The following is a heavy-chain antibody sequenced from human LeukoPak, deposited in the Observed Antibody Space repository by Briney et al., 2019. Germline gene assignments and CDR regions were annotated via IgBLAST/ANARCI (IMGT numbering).Heavy chain of an antibody. D-gene: IGHD3-3*01. CDR3: GRGPISLRLHNGMDV. CDR2: IRSKAYGGTT. J-gene: IGHJ6*02. CDR1: GFIFADHA. Sequence: GRSLRLSCTASGFIFADHAMSWVRQAPGKGLECVGFIRSKAYGGTTEYGASVRDRFTISRDDSNGIAYLQMNNLKNEDTAVYYRGRGPISLRLHNGMDVWGPGTTVIVSS. V-gene: IGHV3-49*04.